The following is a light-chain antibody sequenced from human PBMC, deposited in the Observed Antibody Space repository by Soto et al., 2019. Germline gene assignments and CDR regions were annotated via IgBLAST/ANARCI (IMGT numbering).Light chain of an antibody. Sequence: DIVMTQSPDSLAVSLGERATINWKSSQSVLYSSNNKNYLAWYQQKPGQPPKLLIYWASTRESGVPDRFSGSGSGTDFTLTISSLQAEDVSVYYCQQYYSTPLTFGPWTKVDIK. V-gene: IGKV4-1*01. CDR2: WAS. CDR1: QSVLYSSNNKNY. CDR3: QQYYSTPLT. J-gene: IGKJ3*01.